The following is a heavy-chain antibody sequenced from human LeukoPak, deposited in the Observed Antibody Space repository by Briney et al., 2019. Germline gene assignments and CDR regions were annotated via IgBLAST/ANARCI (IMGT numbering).Heavy chain of an antibody. CDR3: AKHRMVRGVITDYYFDS. J-gene: IGHJ4*02. D-gene: IGHD3-10*01. CDR2: ISYDGSNK. Sequence: GGSLRLSCAASGFTFSSYAMHWVRQAPGKGLEWVAVISYDGSNKYYADSVKGRFTISRDNSKNTLYLQMNSLRAEDTAVYYCAKHRMVRGVITDYYFDSWGQGTLVTVSS. CDR1: GFTFSSYA. V-gene: IGHV3-30-3*02.